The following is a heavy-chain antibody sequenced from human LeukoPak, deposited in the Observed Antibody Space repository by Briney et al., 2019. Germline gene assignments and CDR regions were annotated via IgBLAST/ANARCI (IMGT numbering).Heavy chain of an antibody. V-gene: IGHV4-39*01. CDR2: IYYSGST. CDR3: ARPPAVAGTFECFQH. D-gene: IGHD6-19*01. CDR1: GGSISSSSYY. Sequence: SETLSLTCTVSGGSISSSSYYWGWIRQPPGKGLEWIGSIYYSGSTYYNPSLKSRVTISVDTSKNQFSLKLSSVTAADTAVYYCARPPAVAGTFECFQHWGQGTLVTVSS. J-gene: IGHJ1*01.